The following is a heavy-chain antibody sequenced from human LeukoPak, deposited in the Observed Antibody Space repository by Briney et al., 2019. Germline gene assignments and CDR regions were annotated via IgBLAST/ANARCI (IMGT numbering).Heavy chain of an antibody. CDR2: ISYDGSND. D-gene: IGHD1-1*01. CDR1: GFTFSNYG. V-gene: IGHV3-30*18. CDR3: AKGGYNSTWYYYYALDV. J-gene: IGHJ6*02. Sequence: PGGSLRLSGAASGFTFSNYGMHWVRQAPGKGLEWVALISYDGSNDYYADSVKGRFTISRDNSKHTLYLQMTSLRGEDTAVYYCAKGGYNSTWYYYYALDVWGQGTPVTVSS.